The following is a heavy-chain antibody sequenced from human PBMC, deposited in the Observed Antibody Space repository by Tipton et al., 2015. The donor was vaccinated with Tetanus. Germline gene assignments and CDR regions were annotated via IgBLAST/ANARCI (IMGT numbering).Heavy chain of an antibody. CDR3: ARDRGDYIYYGMDV. V-gene: IGHV1-2*02. CDR1: GYTFSGYY. J-gene: IGHJ6*02. Sequence: QMQLVQSGAEVKKPGASVKVSCKASGYTFSGYYLYWVRQARGQGLEWMGWIDPNSGHTNYAQKFQGRVTVTRDTSISTAYMELSRLRSDDTAVYFCARDRGDYIYYGMDVWGPGTTVTVSS. CDR2: IDPNSGHT. D-gene: IGHD3-22*01.